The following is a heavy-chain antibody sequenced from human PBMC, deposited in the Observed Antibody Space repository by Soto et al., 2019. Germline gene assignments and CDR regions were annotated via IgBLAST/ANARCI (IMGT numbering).Heavy chain of an antibody. V-gene: IGHV3-72*01. J-gene: IGHJ4*02. Sequence: EVQLVESGGGLVQPGGSLRLSCGASGFTFSDHYMDWVRQAPGKGLEWVGRARNRVNGYTTSHAASVRGRFTISRDDSKNSLYLQMNIQTADDTVVYFGARLMGTAFDLWGQGTLVTVFS. D-gene: IGHD2-8*01. CDR1: GFTFSDHY. CDR2: ARNRVNGYTT. CDR3: ARLMGTAFDL.